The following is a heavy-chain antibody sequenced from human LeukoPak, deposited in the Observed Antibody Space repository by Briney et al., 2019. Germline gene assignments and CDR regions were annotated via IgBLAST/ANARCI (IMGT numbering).Heavy chain of an antibody. CDR1: EFMLTNYA. CDR3: ARAGPNDHRFDY. V-gene: IGHV3-30-3*01. D-gene: IGHD1-1*01. CDR2: ISYHGTSK. J-gene: IGHJ4*02. Sequence: GGSLRLSCAASEFMLTNYAMHWVRQAPGKGLEWVAVISYHGTSKYYADSVKGRFTISRDISRNTLYLQMDSLRAEDTAVYYCARAGPNDHRFDYWGQGTLVTVSS.